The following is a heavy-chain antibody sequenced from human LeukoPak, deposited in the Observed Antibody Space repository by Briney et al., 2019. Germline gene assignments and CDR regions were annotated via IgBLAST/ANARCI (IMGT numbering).Heavy chain of an antibody. CDR3: AKVYPMVRGCYFDY. J-gene: IGHJ4*02. V-gene: IGHV3-23*01. CDR2: ISGSGGST. D-gene: IGHD3-10*01. CDR1: RFTFSRYS. Sequence: PGGSLRLSCAASRFTFSRYSMNWVRQAPGKGLEWVSAISGSGGSTYYADSVKGRFTISRDNSKNTLYLQMNSLRAEDTAVYYCAKVYPMVRGCYFDYWGQGTLVTVSS.